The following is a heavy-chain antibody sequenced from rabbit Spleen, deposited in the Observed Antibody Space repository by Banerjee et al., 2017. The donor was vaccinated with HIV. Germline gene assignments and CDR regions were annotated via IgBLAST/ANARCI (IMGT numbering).Heavy chain of an antibody. J-gene: IGHJ4*01. CDR1: GFSFSSSYW. CDR3: VREAGYGGYGDANL. CDR2: IDSGSSGFT. Sequence: QEQLVESGGDLVKPEGSLTLTCAASGFSFSSSYWICWVRQAPGKGLEWIACIDSGSSGFTYFASWAKGRFTISKASSTTVTLQMTSLTAADTATYFCVREAGYGGYGDANLWGQGPLVTVS. D-gene: IGHD6-1*01. V-gene: IGHV1S45*01.